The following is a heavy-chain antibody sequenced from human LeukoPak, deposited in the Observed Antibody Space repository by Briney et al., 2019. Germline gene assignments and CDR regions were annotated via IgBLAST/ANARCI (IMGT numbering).Heavy chain of an antibody. J-gene: IGHJ6*03. CDR3: ARNRGSSDRMYYYYMDV. Sequence: KPSETLSLTCTVSGGSISSYYWSWIRQPAGKGLEWIGRIYSSGSTNYNPSLKSRVSMSVDTSKKQFSLKLSSVTAADTAMYYCARNRGSSDRMYYYYMDVWGKGTTVTVSS. CDR2: IYSSGST. CDR1: GGSISSYY. V-gene: IGHV4-4*07. D-gene: IGHD6-6*01.